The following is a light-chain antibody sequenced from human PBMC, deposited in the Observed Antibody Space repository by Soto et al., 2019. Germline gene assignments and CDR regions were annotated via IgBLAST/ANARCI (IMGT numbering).Light chain of an antibody. Sequence: EIVLTQSPGTLSLSPGEIATLSCRASQSVSSSHLAWYQQKPGQAPRLLISGASSRATGIPDRFTGSGSGTDFTLTISRLEPEDFAVYYCQQYGSSPRTLGQGTKVDIK. CDR1: QSVSSSH. J-gene: IGKJ1*01. CDR3: QQYGSSPRT. CDR2: GAS. V-gene: IGKV3-20*01.